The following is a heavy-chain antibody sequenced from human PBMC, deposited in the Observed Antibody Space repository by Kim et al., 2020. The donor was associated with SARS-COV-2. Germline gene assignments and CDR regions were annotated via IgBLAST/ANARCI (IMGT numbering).Heavy chain of an antibody. Sequence: SQTLSLTCAVYGGSFSGYYWSWIRQPPGKGLEWIGEINHSGSTNYNPSLKSRVTISVDTSKNQFSLKLSSVTAADTAVYYCARGRGCSGGSCYSIADYWGQGTLVTVSS. CDR3: ARGRGCSGGSCYSIADY. CDR2: INHSGST. D-gene: IGHD2-15*01. J-gene: IGHJ4*02. CDR1: GGSFSGYY. V-gene: IGHV4-34*01.